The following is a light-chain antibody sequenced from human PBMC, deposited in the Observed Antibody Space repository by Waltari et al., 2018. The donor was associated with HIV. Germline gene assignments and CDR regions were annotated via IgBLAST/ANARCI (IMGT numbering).Light chain of an antibody. CDR2: GAS. J-gene: IGKJ4*01. CDR1: QNIGGTY. Sequence: EIVLTQSPGTLSLSPGERATLSCTARQNIGGTYLDWYQHKPGQAPRLLIYGASSRATDIPDRFSGSGSGTDFTLTISRLEPEDFAVYYCQQYDTSFTFGGGTKVEIK. V-gene: IGKV3-20*01. CDR3: QQYDTSFT.